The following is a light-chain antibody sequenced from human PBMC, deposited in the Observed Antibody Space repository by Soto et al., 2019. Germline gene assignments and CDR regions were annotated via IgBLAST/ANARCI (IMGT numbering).Light chain of an antibody. J-gene: IGKJ2*01. CDR3: LQHHTSPFT. Sequence: DIPMTQSPSSLSASVGYRVTLTCRASQVIGNNLGWYQQKPGKAPKRLIYAAYTLEGGVPSRFSGSGSAAEFTLTISSLQPEDFATYYCLQHHTSPFTFGQGTKLEI. V-gene: IGKV1-17*01. CDR1: QVIGNN. CDR2: AAY.